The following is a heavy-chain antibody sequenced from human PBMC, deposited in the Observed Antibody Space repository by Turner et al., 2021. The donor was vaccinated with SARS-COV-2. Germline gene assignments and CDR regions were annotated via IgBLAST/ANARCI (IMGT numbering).Heavy chain of an antibody. J-gene: IGHJ6*02. CDR1: GGSISSSSYY. CDR2: IYYSGST. V-gene: IGHV4-39*01. Sequence: QLQLQESGPGLVKPSETLSLTCTVSGGSISSSSYYWGWIRQPPGKGLEWSGNIYYSGSTYDNTSLKSRVTISVDTSKNRFSLKLSSVTATDTAVYYCARRLVVQGTDDYSYYYGMDVWGQGTTVTVSS. CDR3: ARRLVVQGTDDYSYYYGMDV. D-gene: IGHD3-22*01.